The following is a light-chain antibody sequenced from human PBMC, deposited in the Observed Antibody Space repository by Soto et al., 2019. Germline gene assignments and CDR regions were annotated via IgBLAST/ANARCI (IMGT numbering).Light chain of an antibody. Sequence: EIVLTQSPGTLSLSPGERATLYCRASQRVGSNYLAWYQQNPGQPPRLLIYGASARATGIADRFSGSGSGTDFTLTISRLEPEDFAVYYCQQRSNWPWTFGQGTKVDI. CDR2: GAS. CDR1: QRVGSNY. J-gene: IGKJ1*01. V-gene: IGKV3D-20*02. CDR3: QQRSNWPWT.